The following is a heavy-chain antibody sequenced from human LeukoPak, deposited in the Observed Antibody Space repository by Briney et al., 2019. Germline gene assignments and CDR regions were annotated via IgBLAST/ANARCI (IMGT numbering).Heavy chain of an antibody. D-gene: IGHD3-16*01. CDR1: GFTFSGSG. Sequence: GRSLRLSCAASGFTFSGSGMHWVRQSPGKGLECVALISSDGNNKYYADSMKGRFTISRDNSKNTLYLQMNSLRAEDTAVYYCATQGGNFDYWGQGTLVTVSS. CDR2: ISSDGNNK. J-gene: IGHJ4*02. V-gene: IGHV3-30*03. CDR3: ATQGGNFDY.